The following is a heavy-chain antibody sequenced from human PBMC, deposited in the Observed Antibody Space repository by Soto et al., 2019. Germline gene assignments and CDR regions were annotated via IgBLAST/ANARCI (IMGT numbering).Heavy chain of an antibody. Sequence: QVQLVESGGGVVQPGRSLRLSCAASGFTFSSYGMHWVRQAPGKGLEWVAVISYDGSNKYYADSVKGRFTISRDNSKNTLYLQMNSLRAEDTAVYYCAKDRVAARPLFRGMDVWGQGTTVTVSS. J-gene: IGHJ6*02. CDR3: AKDRVAARPLFRGMDV. CDR2: ISYDGSNK. D-gene: IGHD6-6*01. CDR1: GFTFSSYG. V-gene: IGHV3-30*18.